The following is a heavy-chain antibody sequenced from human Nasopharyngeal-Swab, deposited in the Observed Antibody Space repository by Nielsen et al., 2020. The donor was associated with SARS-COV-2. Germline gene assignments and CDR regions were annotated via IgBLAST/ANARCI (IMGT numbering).Heavy chain of an antibody. V-gene: IGHV3-23*01. D-gene: IGHD2-15*01. Sequence: GESLKISCADSGFSFSSYAMSWVRQAPGKGLEWVSLISSSGSATYYADSVKGRFTISRDNSKNTLYLQMNSLRAEDTAVYYCARYCSGGTCKYYYYGMDVWGQGTTVTVSS. CDR1: GFSFSSYA. CDR3: ARYCSGGTCKYYYYGMDV. J-gene: IGHJ6*02. CDR2: ISSSGSAT.